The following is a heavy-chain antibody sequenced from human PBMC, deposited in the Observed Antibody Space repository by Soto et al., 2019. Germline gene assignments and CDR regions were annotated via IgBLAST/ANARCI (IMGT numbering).Heavy chain of an antibody. V-gene: IGHV1-46*01. CDR1: GYSFTSTY. D-gene: IGHD2-21*02. J-gene: IGHJ4*02. CDR3: ALKVVTYYDN. Sequence: QVQLVQSGAEVKKPGASVRISCRASGYSFTSTYVHWVRQAPGQGPEWMGIINPAGGTTYYPQKFQGRLIITSDTSTDTVFMDLNGLSSDDTAVYFCALKVVTYYDNWGQGTLLTVSS. CDR2: INPAGGTT.